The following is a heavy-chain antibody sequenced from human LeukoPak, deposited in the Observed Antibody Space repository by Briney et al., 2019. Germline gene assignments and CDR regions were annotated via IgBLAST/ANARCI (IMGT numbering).Heavy chain of an antibody. D-gene: IGHD3-3*01. CDR2: TTSDGVYT. CDR1: GFTFSECY. V-gene: IGHV3-11*06. J-gene: IGHJ4*02. Sequence: GGSLRLSCAASGFTFSECYMSWMRQVPGRGLEWVAYTTSDGVYTKYADSVKGRFTISRDNAKNTLYLQMNSLKVEDTAIYYCAKGEIFGVAPNDYWGQGTLVSVSS. CDR3: AKGEIFGVAPNDY.